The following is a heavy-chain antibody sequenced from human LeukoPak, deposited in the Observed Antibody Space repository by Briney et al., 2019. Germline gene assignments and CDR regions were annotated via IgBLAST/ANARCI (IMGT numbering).Heavy chain of an antibody. V-gene: IGHV3-30*02. J-gene: IGHJ3*02. CDR2: IRYDGSNK. Sequence: GGSLRLSCAASGFTFSSYGMHWVRQAPGKGLEWVAFIRYDGSNKYYADSVKGRFTISRDNSKNTLYLQMNSLRAEDTAVYYCARERVPHYDFWSGYFWGQQDDAFDIWGQGTMVTVSS. D-gene: IGHD3-3*01. CDR1: GFTFSSYG. CDR3: ARERVPHYDFWSGYFWGQQDDAFDI.